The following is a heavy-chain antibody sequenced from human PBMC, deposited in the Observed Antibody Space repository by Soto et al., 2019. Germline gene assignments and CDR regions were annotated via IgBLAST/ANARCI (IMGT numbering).Heavy chain of an antibody. D-gene: IGHD2-21*02. J-gene: IGHJ4*02. V-gene: IGHV1-18*01. CDR1: GYTFTNFG. Sequence: QVQLVQSGAEVKKPGASVKVSCKASGYTFTNFGISWVRQAPGQGLEWMGWISAYNGNTNYAQKFQGRVTLTPDTSTSTAYMGVRRLRFDDTAVYYCARGVTPIDYWGQGTLVTGSS. CDR2: ISAYNGNT. CDR3: ARGVTPIDY.